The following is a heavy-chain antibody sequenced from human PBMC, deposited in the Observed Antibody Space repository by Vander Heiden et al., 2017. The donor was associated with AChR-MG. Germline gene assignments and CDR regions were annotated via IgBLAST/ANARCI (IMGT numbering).Heavy chain of an antibody. J-gene: IGHJ4*02. V-gene: IGHV3-49*05. CDR1: GFTVGDDG. CDR2: IKTKGTT. Sequence: EVQLVESGGGLVKPGRSLRLSCTAPGFTVGDDGMSWCRQAPGKGLEWVGFIKTKGTTEYGASVKGRFTISRDAFKSIAYLQMNSLKTEDTAVYYCARDIVATLDYWGQGTLVTVSS. CDR3: ARDIVATLDY. D-gene: IGHD5-12*01.